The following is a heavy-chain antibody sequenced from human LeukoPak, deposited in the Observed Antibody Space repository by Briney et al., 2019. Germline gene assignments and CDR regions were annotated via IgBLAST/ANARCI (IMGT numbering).Heavy chain of an antibody. Sequence: GGSLRLSCTVSGFTVSINSMSWVRQAPGKGLEWVSFIYSGGNTHYTDSVKGRFTISRDNSKNTLYLQMNSLRAEDTAVYYCARRAGEYSHPYDYWGQGTLVTVSS. V-gene: IGHV3-53*01. D-gene: IGHD2/OR15-2a*01. CDR2: IYSGGNT. J-gene: IGHJ4*02. CDR1: GFTVSINS. CDR3: ARRAGEYSHPYDY.